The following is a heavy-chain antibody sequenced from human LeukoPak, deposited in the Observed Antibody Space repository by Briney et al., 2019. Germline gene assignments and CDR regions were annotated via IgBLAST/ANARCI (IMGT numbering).Heavy chain of an antibody. CDR1: GFTFSSYG. V-gene: IGHV3-30*18. Sequence: GGSLRLSCAASGFTFSSYGMHWVRQAPGKGLEWVAVISYDGSNKYYADSVKGRFTISRDNSKNTLYLQMNSLRAEDTAVYYCAKVSSYGSGSYYNSVGLGPFDYWGQGTLVTVSS. J-gene: IGHJ4*02. D-gene: IGHD3-10*01. CDR3: AKVSSYGSGSYYNSVGLGPFDY. CDR2: ISYDGSNK.